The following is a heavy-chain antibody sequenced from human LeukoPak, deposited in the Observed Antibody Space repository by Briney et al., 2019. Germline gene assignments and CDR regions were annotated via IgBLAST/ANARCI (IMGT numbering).Heavy chain of an antibody. Sequence: PSETLSLTCTVSGASISSGGYYWSWIRQHPGEGLEWIGYIYYSGSTNYNPSLKSRVTISVDTSKNQFSLKLSSVAAADTAVYYCARHSGYDLMPDYWGQGTLVTVSS. CDR2: IYYSGST. J-gene: IGHJ4*02. V-gene: IGHV4-61*08. CDR1: GASISSGGYY. CDR3: ARHSGYDLMPDY. D-gene: IGHD5-12*01.